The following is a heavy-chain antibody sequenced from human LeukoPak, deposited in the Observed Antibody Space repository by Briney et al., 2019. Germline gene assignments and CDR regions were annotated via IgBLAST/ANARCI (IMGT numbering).Heavy chain of an antibody. J-gene: IGHJ4*02. CDR3: ARGPPNWGYDY. Sequence: ASVKVSCKASGYTFTSYDFNWVRQAPGQGLEWMGWMSPNSGNTGYAQEFQGRVTMTRDTSINTAYMELSSLRSEDTAVYYCARGPPNWGYDYWGQGTLVTVSS. D-gene: IGHD7-27*01. V-gene: IGHV1-8*01. CDR2: MSPNSGNT. CDR1: GYTFTSYD.